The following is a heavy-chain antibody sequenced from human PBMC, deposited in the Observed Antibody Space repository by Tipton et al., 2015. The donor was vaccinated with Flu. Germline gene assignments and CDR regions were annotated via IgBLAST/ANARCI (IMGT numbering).Heavy chain of an antibody. D-gene: IGHD5-12*01. CDR3: ARDRGGRLRLAPWAFDI. J-gene: IGHJ3*02. CDR1: GFTFSSYG. V-gene: IGHV3-33*01. Sequence: RSLRLSCAASGFTFSSYGMHWVRQAPGKGLEWVAVIWYDGSNKYYADSVKGRFTISRDNSKNTLYLQMNSLRAEDTAVYYCARDRGGRLRLAPWAFDIWGQGTMVTASS. CDR2: IWYDGSNK.